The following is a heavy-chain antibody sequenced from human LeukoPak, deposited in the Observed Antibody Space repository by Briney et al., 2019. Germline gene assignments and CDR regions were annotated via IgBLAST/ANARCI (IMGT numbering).Heavy chain of an antibody. CDR1: GGSFSGYY. D-gene: IGHD4-17*01. V-gene: IGHV4-34*01. Sequence: SETLSLTCAVYGGSFSGYYWSWIRQPPGKGLEWIGEINHSGSTNCNPSLKSRVTISVDTSKNQFSLKLSSVTAADTAVYYCARGKIGYYYGDYDGYWGQGTLVTVSS. J-gene: IGHJ4*02. CDR3: ARGKIGYYYGDYDGY. CDR2: INHSGST.